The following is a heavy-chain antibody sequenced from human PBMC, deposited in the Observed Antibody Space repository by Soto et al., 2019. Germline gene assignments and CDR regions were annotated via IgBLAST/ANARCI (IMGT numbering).Heavy chain of an antibody. CDR2: ISAYNGNT. Sequence: ASVKVSCKASGYTFTSYGISWVRQAPGQGLEWMGWISAYNGNTNYAQKLQGRVTMTTDTSTSTAYMELRSLRSDDTAVYYCARDEGNWRPYYYGMDVWGQGTTVTVSS. V-gene: IGHV1-18*01. CDR3: ARDEGNWRPYYYGMDV. CDR1: GYTFTSYG. J-gene: IGHJ6*02. D-gene: IGHD1-1*01.